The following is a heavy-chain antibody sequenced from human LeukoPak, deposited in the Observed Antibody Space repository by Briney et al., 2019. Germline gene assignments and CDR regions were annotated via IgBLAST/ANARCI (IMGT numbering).Heavy chain of an antibody. CDR2: ISGSGGST. D-gene: IGHD6-6*01. CDR3: ARDLRHGSSPGDY. J-gene: IGHJ4*02. Sequence: GGSLRLSCAASGFTFSSYAMSWVRQAPGKGLEWVSAISGSGGSTYYADSVKGRFTISRDNSKNTLYLQMNSLRAEDTAVYYCARDLRHGSSPGDYWGQGTLVTVSS. CDR1: GFTFSSYA. V-gene: IGHV3-23*01.